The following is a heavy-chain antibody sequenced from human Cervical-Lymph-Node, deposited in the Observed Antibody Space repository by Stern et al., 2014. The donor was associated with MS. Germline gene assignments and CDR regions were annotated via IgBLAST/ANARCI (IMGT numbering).Heavy chain of an antibody. V-gene: IGHV7-4-1*02. CDR1: GYTFTSPA. Sequence: QEQLVQSGSELTKPGASVKVSCKDSGYTFTSPAINWVRQAPGQGLEWMGWINTFTGTPTYGQDFTGRVVFSLDTSVSTAYLHISTLQPDDTALYYCSTQGASVFGVSPTRYWGQGTLVSVSS. D-gene: IGHD3-3*01. CDR3: STQGASVFGVSPTRY. CDR2: INTFTGTP. J-gene: IGHJ4*02.